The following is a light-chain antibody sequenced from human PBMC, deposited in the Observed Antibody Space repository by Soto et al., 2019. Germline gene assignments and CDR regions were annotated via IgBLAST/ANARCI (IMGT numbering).Light chain of an antibody. CDR1: QHVSTNN. V-gene: IGKV3-15*01. Sequence: IVLTQSQGTRCWSPGARATLSGRASQHVSTNNLVAYHQRTGQAPTRLLYDASTSATGSPAKFSGSRSGTAFTLPTSSLQAADFAVDYCQQHNNWPHTFGQGTKVDIK. CDR3: QQHNNWPHT. J-gene: IGKJ1*01. CDR2: DAS.